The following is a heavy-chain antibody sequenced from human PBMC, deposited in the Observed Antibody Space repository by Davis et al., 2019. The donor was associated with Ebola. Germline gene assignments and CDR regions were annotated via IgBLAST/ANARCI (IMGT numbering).Heavy chain of an antibody. CDR1: GGTFSSYA. D-gene: IGHD2-2*01. J-gene: IGHJ6*02. Sequence: AASVTVSCKASGGTFSSYAISWVRQAPGQGLEWMGGIIPIFGTANYAQKFQGRVTITADKSTSTAYMELSSLRSEDTAVYYCARADCSSTSCYVLGYYYYGMDVWGQGTTVTVSS. CDR3: ARADCSSTSCYVLGYYYYGMDV. CDR2: IIPIFGTA. V-gene: IGHV1-69*06.